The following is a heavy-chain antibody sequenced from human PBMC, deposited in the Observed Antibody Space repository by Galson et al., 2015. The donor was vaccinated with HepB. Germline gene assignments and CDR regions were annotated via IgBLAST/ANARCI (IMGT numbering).Heavy chain of an antibody. J-gene: IGHJ3*02. D-gene: IGHD3-22*01. CDR1: GGSFSGYY. CDR2: INHSGST. Sequence: SETLSLTCAVYGGSFSGYYWSWIRQPPGKGLEWIGEINHSGSTNYNPSLKSRVTISVDTSKNQFSLKLSSVTAADTAVYYCARMVIMIVVGKAAFDIWGRGTMVTVSS. CDR3: ARMVIMIVVGKAAFDI. V-gene: IGHV4-34*01.